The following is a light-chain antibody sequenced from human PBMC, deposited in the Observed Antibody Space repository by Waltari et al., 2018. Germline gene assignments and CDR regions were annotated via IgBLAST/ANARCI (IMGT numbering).Light chain of an antibody. CDR2: EFS. Sequence: QSALTPPASVSGSPGQSITISCTGTSSDVGGYNSVSWYQQHPGKATKLIIFEFSKRPCGVYRRFSCSKSGNTAALTISGRQAQYEADYYCSSYISSDTLELFGGGTSLTVL. J-gene: IGLJ2*01. CDR1: SSDVGGYNS. CDR3: SSYISSDTLEL. V-gene: IGLV2-14*01.